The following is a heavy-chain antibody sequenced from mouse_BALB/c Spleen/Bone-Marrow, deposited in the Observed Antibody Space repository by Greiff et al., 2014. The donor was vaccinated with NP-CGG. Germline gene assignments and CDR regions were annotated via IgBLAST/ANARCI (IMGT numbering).Heavy chain of an antibody. V-gene: IGHV1S41*01. CDR3: ARSYYVSSPYAMDY. Sequence: DLVKPGASVKLSCKASGYTFTSYWINWVKQRPGQGLEWIGRFAPGSGNIYYNEMFKVKATLTVDASSSTAYIQLSSLSSEDSAVYFCARSYYVSSPYAMDYWGQGTSVTVSS. CDR2: FAPGSGNI. CDR1: GYTFTSYW. J-gene: IGHJ4*01. D-gene: IGHD1-1*01.